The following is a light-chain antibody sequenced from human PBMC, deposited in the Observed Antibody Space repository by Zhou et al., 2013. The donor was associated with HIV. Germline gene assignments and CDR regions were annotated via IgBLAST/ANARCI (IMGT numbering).Light chain of an antibody. V-gene: IGLV1-51*01. J-gene: IGLJ2*01. CDR1: SSNIGKNY. CDR2: DNN. Sequence: QSVLTQPPSVSAAPRQKVTISCSGSSSNIGKNYASWYQQFPGTSPKLLIFDNNKRPSGIPDRFSGSKSGTSATLGITGLQTGDEADYYCGTWDSSLSAVVFGGGTKLTVL. CDR3: GTWDSSLSAVV.